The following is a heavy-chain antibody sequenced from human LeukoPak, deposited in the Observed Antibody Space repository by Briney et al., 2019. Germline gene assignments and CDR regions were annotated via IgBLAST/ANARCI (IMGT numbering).Heavy chain of an antibody. J-gene: IGHJ4*02. CDR2: IYTSGST. V-gene: IGHV4-4*07. CDR1: GGSISSYY. Sequence: SETLSLTCTVSGGSISSYYWSWIRQPAGKGLEWIGRIYTSGSTNYNPSLKSRVTMSVDTSKNQFSLKLSSVTAADTAVYYCARLPSAAKMGRPKFDYWGQGTLVTVSS. D-gene: IGHD6-13*01. CDR3: ARLPSAAKMGRPKFDY.